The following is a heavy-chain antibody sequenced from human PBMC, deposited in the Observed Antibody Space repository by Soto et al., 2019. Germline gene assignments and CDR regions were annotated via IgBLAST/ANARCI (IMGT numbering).Heavy chain of an antibody. CDR1: GYTFTSYY. Sequence: ASVKVSCKASGYTFTSYYMHWVRQAPGQGLEWMGIINPSGGSTSYAQKFQGRVTMTRDTSTSTVYMELSSLRSEDTAVYYCASQILVTIFGVVTPPGVMAVWGKGTTVTVSS. CDR2: INPSGGST. D-gene: IGHD3-3*01. J-gene: IGHJ6*03. CDR3: ASQILVTIFGVVTPPGVMAV. V-gene: IGHV1-46*03.